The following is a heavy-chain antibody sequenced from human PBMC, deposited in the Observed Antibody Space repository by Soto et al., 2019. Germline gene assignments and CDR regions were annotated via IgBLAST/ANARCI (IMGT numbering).Heavy chain of an antibody. Sequence: GSLRLSCAASGFTFSSYSMNWVRQAPGKGLEWVSSISSSSSYIYYADSVKGRFTISRDNAKNSLYLQMNSLRAEDTAVYYCARDKAYYYDSSGYYSVYYYYYGMDVWGQGTTVTVSS. CDR3: ARDKAYYYDSSGYYSVYYYYYGMDV. J-gene: IGHJ6*02. D-gene: IGHD3-22*01. CDR2: ISSSSSYI. V-gene: IGHV3-21*01. CDR1: GFTFSSYS.